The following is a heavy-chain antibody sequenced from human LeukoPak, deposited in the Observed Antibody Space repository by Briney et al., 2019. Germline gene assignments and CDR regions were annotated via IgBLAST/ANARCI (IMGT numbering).Heavy chain of an antibody. V-gene: IGHV3-7*03. D-gene: IGHD5-24*01. J-gene: IGHJ4*02. Sequence: GGSLRLSCAASGFTFSSYWMSWVRQAPGKGLEWVANIKQDGSEKYYVDSVKGRSTISRDNAKNSLYLQMNSLRAEDTALYYCAKGYRKGRWLPLDYWGQGTLVTVSS. CDR2: IKQDGSEK. CDR3: AKGYRKGRWLPLDY. CDR1: GFTFSSYW.